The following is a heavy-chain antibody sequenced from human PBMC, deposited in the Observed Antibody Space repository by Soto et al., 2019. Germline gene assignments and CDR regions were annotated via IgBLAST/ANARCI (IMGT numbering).Heavy chain of an antibody. CDR1: GGTFSSYT. CDR3: ARDSHYGDYGVFDY. Sequence: ASVKVSCKASGGTFSSYTISWVRQAPGQGLEWMGRIIPILGIANYAQKFQGRVTITADKSTSTAYMELSSLRSEDTAVYYCARDSHYGDYGVFDYWGQGTLVTVSS. D-gene: IGHD4-17*01. CDR2: IIPILGIA. J-gene: IGHJ4*02. V-gene: IGHV1-69*04.